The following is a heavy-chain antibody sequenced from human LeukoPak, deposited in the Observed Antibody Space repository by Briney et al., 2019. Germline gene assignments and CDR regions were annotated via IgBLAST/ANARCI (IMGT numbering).Heavy chain of an antibody. J-gene: IGHJ4*02. D-gene: IGHD1-26*01. V-gene: IGHV3-30*18. CDR3: AKDGGIVGATREDFDY. CDR1: GFTFSSYG. Sequence: PGGSLRLSCAASGFTFSSYGMHWVRQAPGKGLEWVAVISYDGSNKYYADSVKGRFTISRDNSKNTLYLQMNSLRAEDTAVYYCAKDGGIVGATREDFDYWGQGTLVTVSS. CDR2: ISYDGSNK.